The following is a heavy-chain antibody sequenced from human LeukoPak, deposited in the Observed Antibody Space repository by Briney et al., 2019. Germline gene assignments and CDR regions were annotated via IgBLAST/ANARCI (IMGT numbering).Heavy chain of an antibody. CDR1: GFTFSAYW. CDR2: INSDGSST. CDR3: AREGYDFWSGYYKGFDY. D-gene: IGHD3-3*01. J-gene: IGHJ4*02. V-gene: IGHV3-74*01. Sequence: GGSLRLSCAASGFTFSAYWMHWVRQSPGKGLVWVLRINSDGSSTSYADSVKGRFTISRDIPKNTLYLQMNSLRAEDTAVYYCAREGYDFWSGYYKGFDYWGQGTLVTVSS.